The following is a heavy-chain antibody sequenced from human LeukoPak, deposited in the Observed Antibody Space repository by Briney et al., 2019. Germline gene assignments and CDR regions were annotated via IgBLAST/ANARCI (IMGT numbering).Heavy chain of an antibody. CDR1: GFTFSSYS. CDR2: ISSSSSYI. Sequence: GGSLRLSCAASGFTFSSYSMNWVRQAPGQGLEWVSSISSSSSYIYYADSVKGRFTISRDNAKNSLYLQMNSLRAEDTAVYYCARDLPQQQPPNYWGQGTLVTVSS. J-gene: IGHJ4*02. V-gene: IGHV3-21*01. D-gene: IGHD6-13*01. CDR3: ARDLPQQQPPNY.